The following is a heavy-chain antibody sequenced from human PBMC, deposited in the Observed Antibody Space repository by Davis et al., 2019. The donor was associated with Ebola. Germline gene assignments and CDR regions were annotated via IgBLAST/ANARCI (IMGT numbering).Heavy chain of an antibody. CDR2: IYIDGTT. CDR1: GFTVSSNY. V-gene: IGHV3-53*01. D-gene: IGHD5-24*01. CDR3: ARGDGYNFFDC. J-gene: IGHJ4*02. Sequence: GESLKISCAASGFTVSSNYMSWVRQAPGKGLEWVSVIYIDGTTYYADSVEGRFTISRDNSKNTLYLQMNSLRAEDTAVYYCARGDGYNFFDCWGQGTLVAVSS.